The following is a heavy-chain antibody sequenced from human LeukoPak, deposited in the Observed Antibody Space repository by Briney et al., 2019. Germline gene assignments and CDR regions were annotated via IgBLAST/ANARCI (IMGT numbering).Heavy chain of an antibody. Sequence: GASVKVSCKASGYTFTSYYIHWVRQAPGQGLEWMGWSDRDSGGTKYAQKFQGRVTMTRDMSTSTVYMELSSLRSEDTAVYYCASPLMVYAKSPLDIWGQGTLVTVSS. CDR3: ASPLMVYAKSPLDI. CDR1: GYTFTSYY. V-gene: IGHV1-2*02. CDR2: SDRDSGGT. J-gene: IGHJ4*02. D-gene: IGHD2-8*01.